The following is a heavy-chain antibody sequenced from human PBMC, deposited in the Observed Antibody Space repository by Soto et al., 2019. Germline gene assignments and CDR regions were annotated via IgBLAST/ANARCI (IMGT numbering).Heavy chain of an antibody. J-gene: IGHJ4*02. Sequence: SVKVSCKASGGTFSSYAISWVRQAPGQGLEWMGGIIPIFGTANYAQKFQGRVTITADESTSTAYMELSSLRSEDTAVYYCARAPIAVAGLGSYFDYWGQGTLVTVSS. D-gene: IGHD6-19*01. CDR3: ARAPIAVAGLGSYFDY. V-gene: IGHV1-69*13. CDR2: IIPIFGTA. CDR1: GGTFSSYA.